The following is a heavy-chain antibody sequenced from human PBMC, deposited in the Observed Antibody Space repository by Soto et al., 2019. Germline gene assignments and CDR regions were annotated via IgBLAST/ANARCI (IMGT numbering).Heavy chain of an antibody. V-gene: IGHV1-18*01. CDR2: ISAYNGNS. Sequence: SLKGCWRASADDFTICGMSWVRQVSGQGLEWMGWISAYNGNSHSAQKLQGRGTMTTDTSTSKAYMELSSLRSDDTAVYYCARSGYSSSLDQNGMDVWGQGTTVTVSS. D-gene: IGHD6-13*01. J-gene: IGHJ6*02. CDR1: ADDFTICG. CDR3: ARSGYSSSLDQNGMDV.